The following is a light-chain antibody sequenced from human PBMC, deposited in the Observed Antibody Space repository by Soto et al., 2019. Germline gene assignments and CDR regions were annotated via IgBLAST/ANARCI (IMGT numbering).Light chain of an antibody. J-gene: IGLJ2*01. Sequence: QSALTQPASVSGSPGQSITISCTGTCSDVGGYNYVSWYQQHPGKAPKLMIYDVSNRPSGVSNRFSGSKSGNTASLTISGLQAEDEADYYCTSYTSSRTLEVFGGGTKVTVL. CDR2: DVS. CDR1: CSDVGGYNY. V-gene: IGLV2-14*01. CDR3: TSYTSSRTLEV.